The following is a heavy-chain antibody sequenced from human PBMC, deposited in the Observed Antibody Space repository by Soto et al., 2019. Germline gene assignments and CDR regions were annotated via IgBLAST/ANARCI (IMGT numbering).Heavy chain of an antibody. V-gene: IGHV1-8*01. J-gene: IGHJ5*02. Sequence: QVQLVQSGAEVKKPGASVKVSCKASGYTFTSYDINWVRQATGQGLEWMGWMNPNSGNTGYAQKFQGRVTMTRSTSISTAYMELSSLRSEDTAVYYCARGIRGKAAAGIYWFDPWGQGTLVTVSS. CDR2: MNPNSGNT. CDR1: GYTFTSYD. D-gene: IGHD6-13*01. CDR3: ARGIRGKAAAGIYWFDP.